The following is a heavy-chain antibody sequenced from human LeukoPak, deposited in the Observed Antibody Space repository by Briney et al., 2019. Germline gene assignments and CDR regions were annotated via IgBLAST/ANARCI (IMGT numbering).Heavy chain of an antibody. Sequence: ASVKVSCKASGYTFTGYYMHWVRQAPGQGLEWMGWINPNSGGTNYARKFQGRVTMTRDTSISTAYMELSRLRSDDTAVYYCARGTYSSSWYSFWGQGTLVTVSS. V-gene: IGHV1-2*02. CDR2: INPNSGGT. CDR3: ARGTYSSSWYSF. J-gene: IGHJ4*02. CDR1: GYTFTGYY. D-gene: IGHD6-13*01.